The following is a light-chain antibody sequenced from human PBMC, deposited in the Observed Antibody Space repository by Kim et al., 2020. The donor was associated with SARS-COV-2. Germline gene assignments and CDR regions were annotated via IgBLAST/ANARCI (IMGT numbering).Light chain of an antibody. CDR1: QSVLYSSDNKNY. V-gene: IGKV4-1*01. Sequence: DIVMTQSPDSLAVSLGERATINCKSSQSVLYSSDNKNYLAWYQQKPGQPPKLLVSWASTRESGVPDRFSGSRSGTDFTLTISSLQAEDVALYYCQQYYSAPRTFGQGTKVDIK. J-gene: IGKJ1*01. CDR3: QQYYSAPRT. CDR2: WAS.